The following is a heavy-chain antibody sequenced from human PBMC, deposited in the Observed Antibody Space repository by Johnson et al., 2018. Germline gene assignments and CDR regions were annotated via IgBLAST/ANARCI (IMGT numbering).Heavy chain of an antibody. CDR3: VKERLTYSSCWYGGDYYSYGMDV. Sequence: VQLVETGGGVVQPGRSLRLSCAASGFTFSCYGMHCVRQAPGKGLEWVAVISYDGTKKHHADSVKRRSSISRENSKNMLYLQMNSLRTEDTAVYFCVKERLTYSSCWYGGDYYSYGMDVWGQGTTVTVSS. D-gene: IGHD6-19*01. V-gene: IGHV3-30*18. CDR1: GFTFSCYG. J-gene: IGHJ6*02. CDR2: ISYDGTKK.